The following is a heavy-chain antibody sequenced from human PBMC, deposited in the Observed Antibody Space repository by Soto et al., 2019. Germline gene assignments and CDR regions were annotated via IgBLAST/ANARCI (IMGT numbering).Heavy chain of an antibody. V-gene: IGHV3-11*01. Sequence: QVQLEESGGDLVKPGGSLRLSCVASGFTFSDYYMTWIRQAPGKGLEWVSYISSRGDTIYYADSVKGRFTISRDNALHSVFLQMNGLRVDDTAVYYCVTDWGLNWGQGTLVTVSS. CDR2: ISSRGDTI. J-gene: IGHJ4*02. CDR3: VTDWGLN. CDR1: GFTFSDYY. D-gene: IGHD7-27*01.